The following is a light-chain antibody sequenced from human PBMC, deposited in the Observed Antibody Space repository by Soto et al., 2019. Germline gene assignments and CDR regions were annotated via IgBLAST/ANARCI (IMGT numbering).Light chain of an antibody. Sequence: QYVLTQPASVSGSPGQSITISCTGTSSDVGDYNYVSWYQQHPGKAPKLMIYEVSNRPSGVSNRFSGSKSGNTASLTISGLQAEDEADYYCSSYTDSSTYVVFGGGTKLTVL. CDR2: EVS. J-gene: IGLJ2*01. CDR1: SSDVGDYNY. CDR3: SSYTDSSTYVV. V-gene: IGLV2-14*01.